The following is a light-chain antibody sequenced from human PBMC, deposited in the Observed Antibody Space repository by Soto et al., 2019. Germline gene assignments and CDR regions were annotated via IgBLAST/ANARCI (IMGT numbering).Light chain of an antibody. J-gene: IGKJ5*01. CDR1: QSLVHSDGYTY. V-gene: IGKV2-30*02. CDR3: MQGTHWPPIT. CDR2: RLS. Sequence: EVVLTQSPPSLPVPLGQPASISCRSGQSLVHSDGYTYLSWFHQTPGQSPRRLIYRLSNRDSGVPNRFSGSGSDTDFTLRISSVEAEDAGLFYGMQGTHWPPITFGQGTRLEIK.